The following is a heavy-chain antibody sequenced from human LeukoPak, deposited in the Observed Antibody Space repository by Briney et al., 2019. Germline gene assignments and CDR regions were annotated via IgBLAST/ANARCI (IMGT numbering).Heavy chain of an antibody. Sequence: GGSLRLSCAASGFTFSSYWMTWVRQAPGKGLEWVANINQDGSERYYVDSVKGRFTISRDNAKNSLSLQMHSLRAEDTAVYYCARGRADRSVYRHLDSWGQGTLVTVSS. CDR3: ARGRADRSVYRHLDS. CDR2: INQDGSER. J-gene: IGHJ4*02. CDR1: GFTFSSYW. D-gene: IGHD3-22*01. V-gene: IGHV3-7*01.